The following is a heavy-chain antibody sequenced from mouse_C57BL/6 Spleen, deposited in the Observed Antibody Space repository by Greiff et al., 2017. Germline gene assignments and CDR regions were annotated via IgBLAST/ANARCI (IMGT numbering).Heavy chain of an antibody. CDR3: ARAMDLLHFAY. CDR1: GYSITSGYY. J-gene: IGHJ3*01. D-gene: IGHD1-1*01. V-gene: IGHV3-6*01. Sequence: EVKLQESGPGLVKPSQSLSLTCSVTGYSITSGYYWNWIRQFPGNKLEWMGYISYDGSNNYNPSLKNRISITRDTSKNQFFLKLNSVTTEDTATXYCARAMDLLHFAYWGQGTLVTVSA. CDR2: ISYDGSN.